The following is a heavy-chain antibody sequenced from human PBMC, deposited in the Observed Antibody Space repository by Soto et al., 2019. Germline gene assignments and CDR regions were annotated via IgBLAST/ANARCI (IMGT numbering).Heavy chain of an antibody. CDR2: IWFDGSND. J-gene: IGHJ4*02. CDR1: GFTFSSYG. Sequence: HPGGSLRLSCAASGFTFSSYGMHWLRQAPGKGLEWVAVIWFDGSNDYYAESVKGRFAISRDNSKKTLYLQMNSLRAEDTAMYYCARGRDANYVDYWGQGTPVTVSS. CDR3: ARGRDANYVDY. V-gene: IGHV3-33*01.